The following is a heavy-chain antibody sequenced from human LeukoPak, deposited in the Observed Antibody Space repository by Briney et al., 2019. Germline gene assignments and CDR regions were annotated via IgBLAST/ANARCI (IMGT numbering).Heavy chain of an antibody. J-gene: IGHJ4*02. CDR2: VIPILGIA. CDR1: GGTFSSYA. Sequence: VASVKVSCKTSGGTFSSYAVRSVRQGPGQGLEWVGGVIPILGIANYAQKFQGRVTITADKSTSTAYMELSSLRSEDTAVYYCARAGRWLQLSGSSFDYWGQGTLVTVSS. D-gene: IGHD5-24*01. CDR3: ARAGRWLQLSGSSFDY. V-gene: IGHV1-69*10.